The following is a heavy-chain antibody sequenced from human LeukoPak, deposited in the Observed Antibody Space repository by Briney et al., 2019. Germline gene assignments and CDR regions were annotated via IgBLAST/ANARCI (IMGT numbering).Heavy chain of an antibody. CDR1: VGSFSGYY. J-gene: IGHJ3*02. CDR3: ATTLWSGYYGGAFDI. Sequence: SETLSLTCAVYVGSFSGYYWSWIRQPPGKGLEWIGEINHSGSTNYNSSLKSRVTISVDTSKNQFSLKLSSVTAADTAVYYCATTLWSGYYGGAFDIWGQGTMVTVSS. CDR2: INHSGST. V-gene: IGHV4-34*01. D-gene: IGHD3-3*01.